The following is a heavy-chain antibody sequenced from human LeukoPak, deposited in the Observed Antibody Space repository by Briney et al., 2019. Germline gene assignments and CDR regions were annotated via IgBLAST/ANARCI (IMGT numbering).Heavy chain of an antibody. CDR1: GLTVSNHW. V-gene: IGHV3-7*03. D-gene: IGHD5-18*01. CDR2: IREERGQE. CDR3: ASLDTAKQPLANH. Sequence: PGGSLRLSCVASGLTVSNHWMSWVGQAPGKGLEWVANIREERGQEDYVDSVKGRFTISKNSAKNSLYLQMNTLRVEDTAMYYCASLDTAKQPLANHWGQGTLVTVSS. J-gene: IGHJ5*02.